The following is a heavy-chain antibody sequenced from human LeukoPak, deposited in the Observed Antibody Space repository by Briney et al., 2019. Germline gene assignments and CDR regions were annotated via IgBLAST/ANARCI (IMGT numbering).Heavy chain of an antibody. Sequence: PGGSVRLSCAASGFTVSNNYMTWVRQAPGKGLEWLSVIYSGGSTYYADSVKGRFTISRDNSENTVFLQMNSLRAEDTAVYYCAARIAVAGTHAFDIWGQGTMVTVSS. D-gene: IGHD6-19*01. CDR1: GFTVSNNY. CDR3: AARIAVAGTHAFDI. V-gene: IGHV3-53*01. CDR2: IYSGGST. J-gene: IGHJ3*02.